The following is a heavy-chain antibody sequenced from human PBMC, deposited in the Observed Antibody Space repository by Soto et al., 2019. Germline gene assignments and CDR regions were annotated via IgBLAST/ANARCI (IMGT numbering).Heavy chain of an antibody. CDR3: AKTTQLLALYYYYGMDV. CDR2: ISYDGSNK. CDR1: GFTFSSYG. D-gene: IGHD2-2*01. J-gene: IGHJ6*02. V-gene: IGHV3-30*18. Sequence: HPGGSLRLSCAASGFTFSSYGMHWVRQAPGKGLEWVAVISYDGSNKYFADSVKGRFTISRDNSKNTLYLQMNSLRAEDTSVYYCAKTTQLLALYYYYGMDVWGQGTTVTVSS.